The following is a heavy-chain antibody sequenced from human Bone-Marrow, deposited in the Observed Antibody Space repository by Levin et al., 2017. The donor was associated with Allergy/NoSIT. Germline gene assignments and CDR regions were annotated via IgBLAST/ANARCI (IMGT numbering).Heavy chain of an antibody. J-gene: IGHJ4*02. CDR3: ARGLFEN. CDR2: ISSSGSPT. Sequence: GGSLRLSCVASGFNFETYGMNWVRQAPGKGLEWVSHISSSGSPTYYAEPVKGRFIISRDNAKKSLYLQMNSLRAEDTAVYYCARGLFENWGQGTLVNVSS. D-gene: IGHD2-15*01. V-gene: IGHV3-48*04. CDR1: GFNFETYG.